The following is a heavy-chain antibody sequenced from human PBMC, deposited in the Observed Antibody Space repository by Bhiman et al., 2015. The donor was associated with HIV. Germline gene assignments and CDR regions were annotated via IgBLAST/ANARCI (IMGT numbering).Heavy chain of an antibody. D-gene: IGHD6-19*01. CDR2: IRYDGRNK. J-gene: IGHJ4*02. CDR1: GFTFTTYG. Sequence: QVHLVDSGGGVVQPGGSLRLSCAASGFTFTTYGMHWVRQAPGKGLEWVAFIRYDGRNKYYADSVKGRFTISRDNSKNTLYLQMNILRTEDTALYYCAKDSLRRSSGWSFDYWGQGTLVTVSS. CDR3: AKDSLRRSSGWSFDY. V-gene: IGHV3-30*02.